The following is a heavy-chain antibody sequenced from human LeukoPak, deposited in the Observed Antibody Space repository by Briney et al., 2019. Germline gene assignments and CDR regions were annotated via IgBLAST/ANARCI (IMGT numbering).Heavy chain of an antibody. Sequence: GGSLRLSCAASGFTFSNAWMVWVRQAPGKGLEWVGRIKRKTEGVTTDYAAPVKGRFTISRDDSKNTLYLQLNSRKIEDTAVYYCTTDRYDYWGQGTLVTDSS. CDR1: GFTFSNAW. J-gene: IGHJ4*02. V-gene: IGHV3-15*01. D-gene: IGHD1-26*01. CDR2: IKRKTEGVTT. CDR3: TTDRYDY.